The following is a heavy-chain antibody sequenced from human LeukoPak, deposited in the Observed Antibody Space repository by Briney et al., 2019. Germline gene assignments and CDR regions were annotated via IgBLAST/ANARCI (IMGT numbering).Heavy chain of an antibody. J-gene: IGHJ4*02. D-gene: IGHD3-3*01. CDR2: ISAYNGNT. V-gene: IGHV1-18*01. CDR3: ARDSGLDFWSGYADY. Sequence: ASVKVSCKASGGTFSSYAISWVRQAPGQGLEWMGWISAYNGNTNYAQKLQGRVTMTTDTSTSTAYMELRSLRSDNTAVYYCARDSGLDFWSGYADYWGQGTLVTVSS. CDR1: GGTFSSYA.